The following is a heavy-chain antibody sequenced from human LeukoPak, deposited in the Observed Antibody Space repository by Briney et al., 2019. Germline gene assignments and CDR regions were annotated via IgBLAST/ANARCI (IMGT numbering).Heavy chain of an antibody. CDR2: INSDGSST. CDR1: GFTFSSYW. D-gene: IGHD6-13*01. CDR3: ARDRGSSWYALDYYYMDV. J-gene: IGHJ6*03. Sequence: GGSLRLSCAASGFTFSSYWMHWVRQAPGKGLVWVSRINSDGSSTSYADSVKGRFTISRDNAKNTLYLQMNSLRAEDTAMYYCARDRGSSWYALDYYYMDVWGKGTTVTVSS. V-gene: IGHV3-74*01.